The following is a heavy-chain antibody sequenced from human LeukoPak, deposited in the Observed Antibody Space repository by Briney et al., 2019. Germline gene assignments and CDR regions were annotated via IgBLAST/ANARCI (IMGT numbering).Heavy chain of an antibody. V-gene: IGHV4-38-2*02. D-gene: IGHD1-26*01. J-gene: IGHJ4*02. CDR1: GYFISSGYY. CDR3: ARDRREDYFDY. CDR2: IYYSGST. Sequence: SETLSLTCAASGYFISSGYYWGWIRQPPGKGLEWIGSIYYSGSTYYNPSLKSRVTISVDTSKNQFSLKLSSVTAADTAVYYCARDRREDYFDYWGQGTLVTVSS.